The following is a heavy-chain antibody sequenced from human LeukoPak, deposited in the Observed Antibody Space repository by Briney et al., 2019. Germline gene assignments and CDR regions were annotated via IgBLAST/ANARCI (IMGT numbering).Heavy chain of an antibody. CDR2: IYYSGST. CDR1: GGSISSYY. D-gene: IGHD5-24*01. V-gene: IGHV4-59*01. Sequence: SETLSLTCTVSGGSISSYYWSWIRQPPGKGLEWIGYIYYSGSTNYNPSLKSRVTISVDTSKNQFSLKLSSVTAADTAVYYCARTSRDGYNQHSFDYWGQGTLVTVSP. CDR3: ARTSRDGYNQHSFDY. J-gene: IGHJ4*02.